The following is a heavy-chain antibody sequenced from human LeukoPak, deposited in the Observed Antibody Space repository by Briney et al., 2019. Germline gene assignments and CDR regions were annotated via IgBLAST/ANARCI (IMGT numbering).Heavy chain of an antibody. D-gene: IGHD5-18*01. Sequence: PSETLSLTCTVSGGSISSSSYFWGWIRQPPGKGLEWIGRIYYSGSTYYNPSLKSRVTISVDTSKNQFSLKLSSVTAADTAVYYCARLYSYGSPFDYWGQGTLVTVSS. CDR1: GGSISSSSYF. CDR2: IYYSGST. CDR3: ARLYSYGSPFDY. V-gene: IGHV4-39*07. J-gene: IGHJ4*02.